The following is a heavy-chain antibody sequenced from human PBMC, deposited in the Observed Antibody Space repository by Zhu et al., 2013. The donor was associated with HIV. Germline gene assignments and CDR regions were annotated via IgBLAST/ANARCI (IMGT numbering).Heavy chain of an antibody. Sequence: QVQLQESGPGLVKPSETLSLTCTVSGYSISSGYYWGWIRQPPGKGLEWIGSIYHSGSTYYNPSLKSRVTISVDTSKNQFSLKLSSVTAADTAVYYCARAFYSSRQGYYFDYWGQGTLVTVSS. CDR1: GYSISSGYY. V-gene: IGHV4-38-2*02. J-gene: IGHJ4*02. D-gene: IGHD6-13*01. CDR3: ARAFYSSRQGYYFDY. CDR2: IYHSGST.